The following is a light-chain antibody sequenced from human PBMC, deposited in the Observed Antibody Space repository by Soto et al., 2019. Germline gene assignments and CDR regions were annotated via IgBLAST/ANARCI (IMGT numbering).Light chain of an antibody. CDR3: QQYNRWPRT. Sequence: DIVRTQSPATLSVSPGDRATLSARVRQTLDITLAWYQQNPGQTPSLIICSESTVATGIPGRFSGSGAGTEFTLTISSLQSEDFAVYYCQQYNRWPRTFGQGTQVQIK. J-gene: IGKJ1*01. V-gene: IGKV3-15*01. CDR1: QTLDIT. CDR2: SES.